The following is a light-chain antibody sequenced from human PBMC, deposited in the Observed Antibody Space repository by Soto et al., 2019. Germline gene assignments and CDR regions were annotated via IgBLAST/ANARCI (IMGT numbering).Light chain of an antibody. V-gene: IGKV3-15*01. CDR3: QQYNNWPGT. J-gene: IGKJ1*01. Sequence: EIVLTQSPGTLSVSPGERATLSCRASQSVSSKLAWYQQKPGQAPRLLFYGASTGATGIPARFSGSGSETEFTLSISSLQSEDFAVYYCQQYNNWPGTFGQGTQGGYQ. CDR1: QSVSSK. CDR2: GAS.